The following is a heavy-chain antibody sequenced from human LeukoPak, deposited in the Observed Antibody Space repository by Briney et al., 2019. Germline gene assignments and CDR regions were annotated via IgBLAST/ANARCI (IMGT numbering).Heavy chain of an antibody. Sequence: SETLSLTCTVSGGSISSSSYYWGWIRQPPGKGLEWNGSIYYNGSTYYNPSLKSRVTISVDTSKNQFSMKLSSVTAADTAVYYCASRAFVTIFGVAIDAFDIWGQGTMVTVSS. CDR1: GGSISSSSYY. D-gene: IGHD3-3*01. V-gene: IGHV4-39*01. CDR3: ASRAFVTIFGVAIDAFDI. CDR2: IYYNGST. J-gene: IGHJ3*02.